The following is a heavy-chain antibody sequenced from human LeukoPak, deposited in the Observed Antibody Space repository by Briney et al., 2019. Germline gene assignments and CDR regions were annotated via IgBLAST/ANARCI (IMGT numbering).Heavy chain of an antibody. Sequence: GGSLRLSCAASGFTFSSYAMSWVRQAPGKGLEWVANIKQDGSEKYYVDSVKGRFTISRDNAKNSLYLQMNSLRAEDTAVYYCARGPYWFDPWGQGTLVTVSS. V-gene: IGHV3-7*04. CDR2: IKQDGSEK. CDR1: GFTFSSYA. CDR3: ARGPYWFDP. J-gene: IGHJ5*02.